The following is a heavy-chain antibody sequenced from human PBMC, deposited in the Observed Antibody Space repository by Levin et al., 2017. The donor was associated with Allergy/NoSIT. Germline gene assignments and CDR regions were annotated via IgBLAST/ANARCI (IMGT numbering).Heavy chain of an antibody. Sequence: SETLSLTCAVSGASISSTNWYSWVRQPPGKGLEWIGEIYPDGRTNYNPSLKSRVTISVDKSRNQFSLKLNSVTAADTAVYYCVRKGFYSLEVWGKGTTVTVSS. V-gene: IGHV4-4*02. D-gene: IGHD3-3*01. J-gene: IGHJ6*04. CDR1: GASISSTNW. CDR2: IYPDGRT. CDR3: VRKGFYSLEV.